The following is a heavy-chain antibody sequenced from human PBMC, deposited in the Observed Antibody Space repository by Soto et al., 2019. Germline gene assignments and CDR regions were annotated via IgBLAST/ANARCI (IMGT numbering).Heavy chain of an antibody. CDR3: ARGTRITMIVVVPHDAFDI. J-gene: IGHJ3*02. CDR1: GGSFSGYY. V-gene: IGHV4-34*01. D-gene: IGHD3-22*01. Sequence: QVQLQQWGAGLLKPSETLSLTCAVYGGSFSGYYWSWIRQPPGKGLEWIGEINHSGSTNYNPSLKSRVTISVDTSKNQFSLKLSSVTAADTAVYYCARGTRITMIVVVPHDAFDIWGQGTMVTVSS. CDR2: INHSGST.